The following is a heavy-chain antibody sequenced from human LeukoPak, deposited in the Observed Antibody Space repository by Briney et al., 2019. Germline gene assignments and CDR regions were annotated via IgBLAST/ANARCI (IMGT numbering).Heavy chain of an antibody. CDR3: AKRSRRLTIVRGVPREDV. D-gene: IGHD3-10*01. J-gene: IGHJ6*02. CDR1: GFTFSSYA. CDR2: ISGSGSST. V-gene: IGHV3-23*01. Sequence: GGSLRLSCAASGFTFSSYAMSWVRQAPGKGLEWVSVISGSGSSTYYADSVKGRFTISRDNSKNTLYLQMNSLRAEDTAVYYCAKRSRRLTIVRGVPREDVWGQGTTVTVSS.